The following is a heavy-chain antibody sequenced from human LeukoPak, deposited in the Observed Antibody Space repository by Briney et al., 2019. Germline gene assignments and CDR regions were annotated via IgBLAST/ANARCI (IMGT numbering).Heavy chain of an antibody. CDR2: ITPIFGTA. D-gene: IGHD1-26*01. J-gene: IGHJ4*02. V-gene: IGHV1-69*13. CDR3: ARERGGGSYYIFDY. Sequence: SVKVSCKASGGTFSSYAISWVRQAPGQGHEWMGGITPIFGTANYAQKFQGRVTITADESTSTAYMELSSLRSEDTAVYYCARERGGGSYYIFDYWGQGTLVTVSS. CDR1: GGTFSSYA.